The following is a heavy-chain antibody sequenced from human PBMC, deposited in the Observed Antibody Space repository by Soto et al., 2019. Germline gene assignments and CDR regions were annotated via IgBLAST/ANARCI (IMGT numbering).Heavy chain of an antibody. D-gene: IGHD1-26*01. CDR2: IFHGRRT. CDR1: GGSITTCGDY. V-gene: IGHV4-31*03. Sequence: NPSETLSLTCTVSGGSITTCGDYRSRHRQHPGKGPGWIGYIFHGRRTEYNPSLKSRLTLSIDTSKSQFSLEMNSVTAADTAVYFCARDSHDYYYSWFDPWGQGTPVTVSS. J-gene: IGHJ5*02. CDR3: ARDSHDYYYSWFDP.